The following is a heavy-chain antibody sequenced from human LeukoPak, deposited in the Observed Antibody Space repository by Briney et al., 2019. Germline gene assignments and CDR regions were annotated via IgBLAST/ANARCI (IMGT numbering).Heavy chain of an antibody. CDR1: GGSISSGDYY. Sequence: KASETLSLTCTVSGGSISSGDYYWSWIRQPPGKGLEWIGYIYYSGSTYYNPSLKSRVTISVDTSKNQFSLKLSSVTAADTAVYYCARVSSAVAGRGFFDYWGQGTLVTVSS. J-gene: IGHJ4*02. CDR2: IYYSGST. D-gene: IGHD6-19*01. V-gene: IGHV4-30-4*01. CDR3: ARVSSAVAGRGFFDY.